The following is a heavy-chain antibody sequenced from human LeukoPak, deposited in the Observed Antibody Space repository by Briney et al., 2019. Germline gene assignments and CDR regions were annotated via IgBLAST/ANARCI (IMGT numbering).Heavy chain of an antibody. D-gene: IGHD3-22*01. CDR1: GYTFTGYY. J-gene: IGHJ4*02. CDR3: VRDQSYDRSGYYKGDHLLDF. Sequence: ASVKVSCKASGYTFTGYYMHWVRQAPGQGLEWVGWINPNNGGTNYAQRFQGRVTMTRDTSISTAYMELSRLRSDDTAVYYCVRDQSYDRSGYYKGDHLLDFWGQGALVTVSS. CDR2: INPNNGGT. V-gene: IGHV1-2*02.